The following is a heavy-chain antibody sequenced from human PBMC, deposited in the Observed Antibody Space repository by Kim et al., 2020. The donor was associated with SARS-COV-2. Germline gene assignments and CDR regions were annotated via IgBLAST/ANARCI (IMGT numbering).Heavy chain of an antibody. V-gene: IGHV3-23*01. CDR3: AKGDGYTVTSYFDL. CDR1: GLTFRSYA. Sequence: GGSLRLSCAASGLTFRSYAMSWVRQAPGKGLECVSGISGSGAGTSYADSVKGRFTISRDNSKNTLYLQMNSLRAEDTAVYYCAKGDGYTVTSYFDLWGRGTLVTVSA. J-gene: IGHJ2*01. CDR2: ISGSGAGT. D-gene: IGHD4-17*01.